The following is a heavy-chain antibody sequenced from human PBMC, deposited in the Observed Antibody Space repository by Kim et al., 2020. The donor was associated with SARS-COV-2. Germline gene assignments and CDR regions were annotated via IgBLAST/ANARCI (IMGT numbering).Heavy chain of an antibody. J-gene: IGHJ3*01. CDR1: GFTVSSYS. CDR3: SAEVISAASYNGVDV. D-gene: IGHD1-1*01. V-gene: IGHV3-66*01. Sequence: GGSLRLSCAASGFTVSSYSMRWVRQAPGKGLEWVSVICSTGDTNYEEAAVERFIIISSDNENIVYYLLINLLTADTAAYYCSAEVISAASYNGVDVW. CDR2: ICSTGDT.